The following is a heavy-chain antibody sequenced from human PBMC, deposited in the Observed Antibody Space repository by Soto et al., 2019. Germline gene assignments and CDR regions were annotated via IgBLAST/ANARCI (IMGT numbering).Heavy chain of an antibody. CDR2: INPSGGST. V-gene: IGHV1-46*01. Sequence: ASVKVSCKASEYTFTSYYMHWVRQAPGQGLEWMGIINPSGGSTSYAQKFQGRVTMTRDTSTSTVCMELSSLRSEDTAVYYCARVPPQRYYDSSGSPPDYWGQGTLVTVSS. CDR1: EYTFTSYY. D-gene: IGHD3-22*01. J-gene: IGHJ4*02. CDR3: ARVPPQRYYDSSGSPPDY.